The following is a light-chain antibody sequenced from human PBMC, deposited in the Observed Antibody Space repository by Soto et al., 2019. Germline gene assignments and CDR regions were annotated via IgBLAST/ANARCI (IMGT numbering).Light chain of an antibody. CDR3: HQTYSPPRT. Sequence: DIQVTQSPSSLSASIGDRVTFSCRTSQNISTYLTWYQQKPGKAPTFLIYDASSLQNGAPSRFSGSGSGTDFPLTISNLHPEDFATYYCHQTYSPPRTFGGGTRLQIK. J-gene: IGKJ4*01. CDR2: DAS. V-gene: IGKV1-39*01. CDR1: QNISTY.